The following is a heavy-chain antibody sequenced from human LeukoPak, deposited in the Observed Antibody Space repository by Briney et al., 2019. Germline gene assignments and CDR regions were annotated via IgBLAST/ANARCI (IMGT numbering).Heavy chain of an antibody. J-gene: IGHJ4*02. CDR3: ARDVGSGTSYFDY. CDR2: IYSDGSNT. Sequence: GGSLRLSCAASGFTFSSYWMHWVRQAPGKGLVWVSRIYSDGSNTSYADSVEGRFIISRDNAKNTLYLQMNSLRAEDTAVYYCARDVGSGTSYFDYWGQGTLVTVSS. D-gene: IGHD1-26*01. CDR1: GFTFSSYW. V-gene: IGHV3-74*01.